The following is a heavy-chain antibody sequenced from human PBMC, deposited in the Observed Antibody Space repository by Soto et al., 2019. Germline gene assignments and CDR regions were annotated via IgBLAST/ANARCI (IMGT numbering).Heavy chain of an antibody. CDR1: GYTFTSYA. D-gene: IGHD3-3*01. Sequence: ASVKVSCKASGYTFTSYAMHWVRQAPGQRLEWMGWINAGNGNTKYSQKFQGRVTITRDTSASTAYMELSSLRSEDTAVYYCARDRTIFGVVKPLYFDYWGQGTLVTVSS. CDR2: INAGNGNT. CDR3: ARDRTIFGVVKPLYFDY. J-gene: IGHJ4*02. V-gene: IGHV1-3*01.